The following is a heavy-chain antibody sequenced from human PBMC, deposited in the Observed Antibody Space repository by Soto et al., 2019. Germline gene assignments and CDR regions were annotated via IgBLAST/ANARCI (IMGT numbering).Heavy chain of an antibody. Sequence: GGSLRLSCAASGFTFSSYGMHWVRQAPGKGLEWVAVIWYDGSNKYYADSVKGRFTISRDNSKNTLYLQMNSLRAEDTAVYYCARDGEDTAMAGFDYWGQGTLVTVSS. V-gene: IGHV3-33*01. CDR2: IWYDGSNK. CDR1: GFTFSSYG. J-gene: IGHJ4*02. D-gene: IGHD5-18*01. CDR3: ARDGEDTAMAGFDY.